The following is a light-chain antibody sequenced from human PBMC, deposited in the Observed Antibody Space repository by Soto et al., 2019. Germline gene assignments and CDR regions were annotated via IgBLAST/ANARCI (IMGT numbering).Light chain of an antibody. J-gene: IGKJ3*01. CDR3: KQYGSSPFT. V-gene: IGKV3-20*01. CDR2: GAS. Sequence: EIVLTQSPGTLSLSTGERATLSCRASQSVSSSYLGWYQQKPGQAPRLLIYGASSRATGIPDRFSGSGSGTDFTLTISRLEPEDFAVYYCKQYGSSPFTFGPGTKVDIK. CDR1: QSVSSSY.